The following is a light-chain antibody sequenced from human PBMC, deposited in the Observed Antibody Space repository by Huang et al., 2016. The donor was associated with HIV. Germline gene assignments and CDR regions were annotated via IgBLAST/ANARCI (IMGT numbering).Light chain of an antibody. CDR1: QSVYFSSTSQDY. CDR2: WAS. V-gene: IGKV4-1*01. CDR3: QQNYSSPQT. Sequence: DIIMTQSPDSLAVSLGERATPNCRSNQSVYFSSTSQDYMAWCQQKPGQPPRFLLFWASTREAGVPDRFSGSGSGTHFTLTIANLEAEDAAIYYCQQNYSSPQTFGQGTRVEVK. J-gene: IGKJ1*01.